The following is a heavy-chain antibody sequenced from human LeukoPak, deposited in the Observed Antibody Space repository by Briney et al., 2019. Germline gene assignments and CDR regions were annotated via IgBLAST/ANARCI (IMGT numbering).Heavy chain of an antibody. CDR3: ARHTALGSPLHY. CDR1: GGSISSSAYY. J-gene: IGHJ4*02. V-gene: IGHV4-39*01. D-gene: IGHD5-18*01. Sequence: SETLSLTRTVSGGSISSSAYYWGWIRQPPGKGLEWIGSIYYTGSTYYNPSLKTRVTISVDTSKNQFSLKLSSVTAADTAVYYCARHTALGSPLHYWGQGTLVTVSS. CDR2: IYYTGST.